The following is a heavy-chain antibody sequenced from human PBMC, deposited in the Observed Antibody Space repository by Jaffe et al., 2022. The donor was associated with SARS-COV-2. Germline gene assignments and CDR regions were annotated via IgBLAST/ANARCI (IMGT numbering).Heavy chain of an antibody. CDR2: IYYSGST. V-gene: IGHV4-39*01. CDR1: GGSISSSSYY. D-gene: IGHD6-13*01. J-gene: IGHJ4*02. CDR3: ADHSSSWSAFDY. Sequence: QLQLQESGPGLVKPSETLSLTCTVSGGSISSSSYYWGWIRQPPGKGLEWIGSIYYSGSTYYNPSLKSRVTISVDTSKNQFSLKLSSVTAADTAVYYCADHSSSWSAFDYWGQGTLVTVSS.